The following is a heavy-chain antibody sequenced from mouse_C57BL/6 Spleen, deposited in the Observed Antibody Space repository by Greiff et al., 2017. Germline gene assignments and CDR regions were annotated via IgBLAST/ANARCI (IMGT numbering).Heavy chain of an antibody. J-gene: IGHJ2*01. CDR3: ASSGYGSSHDY. Sequence: QVQLQQPGAELVKPGASVKMSCKASGYTFTSYWITWVKQRPGQGLAWIGGLYPGSGSTNYTAKFKSKATLTVDTSSSTAYMQLSSLTSEDSAVYYFASSGYGSSHDYWGQGTTLTVSS. CDR2: LYPGSGST. V-gene: IGHV1-55*01. CDR1: GYTFTSYW. D-gene: IGHD1-1*01.